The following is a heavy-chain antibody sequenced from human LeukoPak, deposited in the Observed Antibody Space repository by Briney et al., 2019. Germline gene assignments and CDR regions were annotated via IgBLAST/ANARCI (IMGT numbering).Heavy chain of an antibody. CDR3: ARVRGYSYGYGAYYFDY. CDR1: SGSISSGGYS. Sequence: SETLSLTCAVSSGSISSGGYSWSWIRQPPGKGLEWIGYIYHSGSTYYNPSLKSRVTISVDRSKNQFSLKLSSVTAADTAVYYCARVRGYSYGYGAYYFDYWGQGTLVTVSS. D-gene: IGHD5-18*01. V-gene: IGHV4-30-2*01. J-gene: IGHJ4*02. CDR2: IYHSGST.